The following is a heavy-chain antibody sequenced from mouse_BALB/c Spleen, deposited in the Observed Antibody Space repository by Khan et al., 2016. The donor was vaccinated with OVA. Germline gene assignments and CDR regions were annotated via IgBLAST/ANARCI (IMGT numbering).Heavy chain of an antibody. CDR2: INPGSGNS. CDR3: AREWGAWFAY. Sequence: QVQLKQSGAELARPGASVKLSCKASGYTFPDYYIAWVKQRTGQGLEWIGAINPGSGNSYFNEKFKGKATLTADKSSNTAFVQLSSLTSDDSAVYFCAREWGAWFAYWGQGTLVTVSA. J-gene: IGHJ3*01. V-gene: IGHV1-77*01. CDR1: GYTFPDYY.